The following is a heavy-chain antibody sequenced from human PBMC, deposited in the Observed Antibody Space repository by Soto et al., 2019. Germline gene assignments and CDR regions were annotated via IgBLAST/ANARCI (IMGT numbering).Heavy chain of an antibody. D-gene: IGHD6-13*01. CDR2: INPNSGGT. J-gene: IGHJ3*02. CDR3: ARGGIAAAGTRAFDI. CDR1: GYTFTGYY. V-gene: IGHV1-2*04. Sequence: ASVKVSCKASGYTFTGYYMHWVRQAPGQGLEWMGWINPNSGGTNYAQKFQGWVTMTRDTSISTAYMELSRLRSDDTAVYYCARGGIAAAGTRAFDIWGQGTMVTVSS.